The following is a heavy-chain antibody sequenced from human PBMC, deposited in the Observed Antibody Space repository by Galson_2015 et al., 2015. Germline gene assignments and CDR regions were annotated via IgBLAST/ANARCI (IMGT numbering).Heavy chain of an antibody. CDR1: GFTFSSYW. CDR3: ARRGRRWLLLETYYFDY. CDR2: IKQDGSEK. Sequence: SLRLSCAASGFTFSSYWMSWVRQAPGKGLEWVANIKQDGSEKYYVDSVKGRFTISRDNAKNSLYLQMNSLRAEDTAVYYCARRGRRWLLLETYYFDYWGQGTLVTVSS. V-gene: IGHV3-7*03. J-gene: IGHJ4*02. D-gene: IGHD2-15*01.